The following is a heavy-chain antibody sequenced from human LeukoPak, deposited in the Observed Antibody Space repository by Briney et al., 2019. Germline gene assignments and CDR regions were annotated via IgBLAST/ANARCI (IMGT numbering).Heavy chain of an antibody. J-gene: IGHJ4*02. Sequence: SETLSLTCTVSGGSMSGYYWSWIRQPPGKGLEWIGYIYYSGSTNYNPSLKSRVTISVDTSKNQFSLKLSSVTAADTAVYYCARHSLDYYDSSGYYGFDYWGQGTLVTVSS. CDR1: GGSMSGYY. CDR3: ARHSLDYYDSSGYYGFDY. D-gene: IGHD3-22*01. V-gene: IGHV4-59*08. CDR2: IYYSGST.